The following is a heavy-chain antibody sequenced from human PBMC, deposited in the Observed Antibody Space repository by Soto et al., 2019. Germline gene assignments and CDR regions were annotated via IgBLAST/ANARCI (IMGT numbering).Heavy chain of an antibody. CDR3: AKDGPTPDYYVMDV. CDR1: GGSISSGDFY. CDR2: IYHSGST. J-gene: IGHJ6*02. Sequence: SETLSLTCTVSGGSISSGDFYWSWIRQPPGKGLEWMGYIYHSGSTYCNPSLKSRVTILLDTSRNQFSLRLSSVTAADTAVYYCAKDGPTPDYYVMDVCGQGTSVTVSS. V-gene: IGHV4-30-4*01.